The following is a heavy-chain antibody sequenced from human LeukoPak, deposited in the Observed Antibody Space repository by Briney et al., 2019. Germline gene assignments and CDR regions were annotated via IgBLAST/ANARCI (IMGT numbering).Heavy chain of an antibody. CDR1: GYTLTSYG. CDR2: IRAFNGNT. CDR3: ARRCSSSSCRSYGMDV. D-gene: IGHD2-2*01. Sequence: ASVKVSCEASGYTLTSYGIIWVRQAPGQGLEWLGWIRAFNGNTNYAREVQGRVTMTTDTSTNTAYMDLRSLTSDDTAIYYCARRCSSSSCRSYGMDVWGQGTTVTVSS. V-gene: IGHV1-18*01. J-gene: IGHJ6*02.